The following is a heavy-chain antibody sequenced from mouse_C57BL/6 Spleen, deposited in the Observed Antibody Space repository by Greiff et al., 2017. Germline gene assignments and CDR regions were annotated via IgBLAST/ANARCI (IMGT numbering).Heavy chain of an antibody. V-gene: IGHV1-52*01. CDR1: GYTFTSYW. J-gene: IGHJ2*01. CDR3: AYSNYFGY. Sequence: QVQLQQPGAELVRPGSSVKLSCKASGYTFTSYWMHWVKQRPIQGLEWIGNIDPSDIETHYNQKFKDKATLTVDKSSSTAYMQLSSLTSEDSAVYYCAYSNYFGYWGQGTTLTVSS. CDR2: IDPSDIET. D-gene: IGHD2-5*01.